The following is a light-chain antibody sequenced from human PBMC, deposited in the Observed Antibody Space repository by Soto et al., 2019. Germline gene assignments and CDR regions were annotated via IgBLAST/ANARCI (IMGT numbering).Light chain of an antibody. Sequence: QSVLTQPASVSGSPGQSITISCTGTSSDVGGYNYVSWYQQHPEKAPKLMIYEVNNRPSGVSNRFSGSKSDDTASLTISGLQAEDEADYYCVLYMGSGIWVFGTGTKLTVL. CDR2: EVN. CDR3: VLYMGSGIWV. V-gene: IGLV2-14*01. CDR1: SSDVGGYNY. J-gene: IGLJ1*01.